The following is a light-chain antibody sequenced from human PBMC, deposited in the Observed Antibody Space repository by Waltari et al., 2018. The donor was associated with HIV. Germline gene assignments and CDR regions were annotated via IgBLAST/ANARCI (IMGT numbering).Light chain of an antibody. CDR1: NSNIGRTV. CDR3: ATWDGRLAWNGRLSGSVV. V-gene: IGLV1-44*01. J-gene: IGLJ2*01. CDR2: DDD. Sequence: QSLLSQPPSASATPGQRVTISCIGANSNIGRTVVYWSQQLPGVAPKLLIYDDDQRASGVPERFSGSRSGTSASLAISDVQSDDEADYFCATWDGRLAWNGRLSGSVVFGGGTRLTVL.